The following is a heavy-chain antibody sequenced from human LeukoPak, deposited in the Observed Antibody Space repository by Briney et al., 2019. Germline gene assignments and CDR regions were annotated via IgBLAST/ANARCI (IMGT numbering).Heavy chain of an antibody. J-gene: IGHJ4*02. V-gene: IGHV2-70*11. CDR1: GFPLSTPGMC. CDR2: IDCGHDT. Sequence: SGPALVEPSPTPTLTFTFYGFPLSTPGMCVSWIRQPPGKALGWVARIDCGHDTYYSTSLKTRLTISKDTSKNQVVLTMTNMDPVDTATYYCARHQDDYNYYDYWGQGTLVTVSS. CDR3: ARHQDDYNYYDY. D-gene: IGHD4-11*01.